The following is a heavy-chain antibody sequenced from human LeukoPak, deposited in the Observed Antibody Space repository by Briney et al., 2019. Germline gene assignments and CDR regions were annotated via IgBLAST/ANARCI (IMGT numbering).Heavy chain of an antibody. J-gene: IGHJ4*02. CDR3: ARGGLGDDFWSGYWRWSCFDY. CDR2: IYTSGST. CDR1: GGSISSGSYY. Sequence: PSETLSLTCTVSGGSISSGSYYWSWIRQPAGKGLEWIGRIYTSGSTNYNPSLKSRVTISVDTSKNQFSLKLSSVTAADTAVYYCARGGLGDDFWSGYWRWSCFDYWGQGTLVTVSS. D-gene: IGHD3-3*01. V-gene: IGHV4-61*02.